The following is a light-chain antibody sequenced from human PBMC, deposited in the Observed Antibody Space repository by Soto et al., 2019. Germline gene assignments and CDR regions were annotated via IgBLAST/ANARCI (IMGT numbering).Light chain of an antibody. V-gene: IGLV2-14*01. Sequence: QSALTQPASVSGSPGQSITISCTGTSSDVGGYNYVSWYQQHPGKAPKLMIYDVSNRPSGVSNRFSGSKSGNTASLTISGLQAEDEADHYCSSYTSSSTLKVFGGGTKVTVL. CDR2: DVS. J-gene: IGLJ2*01. CDR3: SSYTSSSTLKV. CDR1: SSDVGGYNY.